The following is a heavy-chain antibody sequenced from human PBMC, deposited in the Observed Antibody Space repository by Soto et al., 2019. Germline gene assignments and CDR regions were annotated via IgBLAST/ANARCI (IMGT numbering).Heavy chain of an antibody. CDR1: GFTFSSYG. D-gene: IGHD2-8*02. CDR3: AKDGDHCTGGKCNHLDF. J-gene: IGHJ4*02. CDR2: ISYDGSNK. Sequence: QVQLVESGGGSVQPGTSLTLPCVGIGFTFSSYGIHWVRQAPGQGLPWVAVISYDGSNKYYADFVQGRITISRDNSKNTLYLHMDDLRAEDTAVYYCAKDGDHCTGGKCNHLDFWGQGTLVTVSS. V-gene: IGHV3-30*18.